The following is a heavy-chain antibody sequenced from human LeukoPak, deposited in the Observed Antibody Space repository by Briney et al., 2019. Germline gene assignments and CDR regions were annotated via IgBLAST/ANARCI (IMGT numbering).Heavy chain of an antibody. J-gene: IGHJ4*02. CDR2: ISGDGTRT. CDR1: GFSFSSYA. Sequence: GGSLSLSCAASGFSFSSYAMTWARKAPVKGLEWVSAISGDGTRTYYADSVEGRFTISRDNSKNTLYLEMSSLRVEDTAIYYCAKWPEGAMDYFDYWGQGTLVTVSS. V-gene: IGHV3-23*01. D-gene: IGHD3-16*01. CDR3: AKWPEGAMDYFDY.